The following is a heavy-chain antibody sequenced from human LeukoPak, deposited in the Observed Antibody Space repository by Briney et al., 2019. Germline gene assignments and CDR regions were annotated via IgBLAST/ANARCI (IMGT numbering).Heavy chain of an antibody. J-gene: IGHJ6*02. CDR1: GFTFSSYA. CDR3: ARPLQRYYYYGMDV. Sequence: GRSLRLSCAASGFTFSSYAMHWVRQAPGKGLEWMAVISYDGSNKYYADSVKGRFTISRDNSKNTLYLQMNSLRAEDTAVYYCARPLQRYYYYGMDVWGQGTTVTVSS. V-gene: IGHV3-30-3*01. CDR2: ISYDGSNK. D-gene: IGHD4-11*01.